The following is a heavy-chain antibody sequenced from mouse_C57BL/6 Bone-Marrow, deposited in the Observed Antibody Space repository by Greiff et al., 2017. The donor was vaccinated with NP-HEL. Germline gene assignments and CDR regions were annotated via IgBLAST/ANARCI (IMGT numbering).Heavy chain of an antibody. CDR1: GYTFTSYW. V-gene: IGHV1-72*01. D-gene: IGHD2-2*01. J-gene: IGHJ1*03. CDR2: IDPNGGGS. Sequence: VQLQQPGAELVKPGASVKLSCKASGYTFTSYWMHWVKQRPGRGLEWIGRIDPNGGGSKYNEKFKSKATLTVDKTSRTAYMQLSSLTSEDSAVYYCARRLRRGDWYFDVWGTGTTVTVSS. CDR3: ARRLRRGDWYFDV.